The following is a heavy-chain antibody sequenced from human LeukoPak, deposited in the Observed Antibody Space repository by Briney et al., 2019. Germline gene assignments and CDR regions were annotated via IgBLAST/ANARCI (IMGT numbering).Heavy chain of an antibody. Sequence: GESLKISCKGSGYSFTSYWIGWVRQMPGKGLEWMGIIYPGDSDTRYSPSFQGQVTISADKSISTAYLQWSSLKASDTAMYYCARRRDILTGYYPNPYFDYWGQGTLVTVSS. CDR3: ARRRDILTGYYPNPYFDY. CDR1: GYSFTSYW. J-gene: IGHJ4*02. V-gene: IGHV5-51*01. CDR2: IYPGDSDT. D-gene: IGHD3-9*01.